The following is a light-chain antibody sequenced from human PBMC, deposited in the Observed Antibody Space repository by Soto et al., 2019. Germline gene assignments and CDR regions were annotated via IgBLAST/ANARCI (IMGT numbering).Light chain of an antibody. CDR2: ADS. J-gene: IGKJ5*01. CDR3: QQRYNWPIT. CDR1: QSVSSN. Sequence: EIVMTQSPATLSVSTGERATLSCRASQSVSSNLAWYQQKPGQAPRLLIYADSNRATGIPARFSGSGSGTDFTLTISSLEPEDFSVYYCQQRYNWPITFGQGTRLEIK. V-gene: IGKV3-11*01.